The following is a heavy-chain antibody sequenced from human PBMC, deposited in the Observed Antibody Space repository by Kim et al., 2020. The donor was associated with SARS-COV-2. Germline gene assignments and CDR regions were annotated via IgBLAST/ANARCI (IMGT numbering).Heavy chain of an antibody. CDR3: ARTPGRTYYYGSGINWFDP. D-gene: IGHD3-10*01. Sequence: SETLSLTCTFSVGSISSGGYYWSWIRQHPGKGLEWIGYIYYSGSTYYNPSLKSRVTISVDTSKNQFSLKLSSVTAADTAVYYCARTPGRTYYYGSGINWFDPWGQGPLVTVSS. CDR2: IYYSGST. CDR1: VGSISSGGYY. J-gene: IGHJ5*02. V-gene: IGHV4-31*03.